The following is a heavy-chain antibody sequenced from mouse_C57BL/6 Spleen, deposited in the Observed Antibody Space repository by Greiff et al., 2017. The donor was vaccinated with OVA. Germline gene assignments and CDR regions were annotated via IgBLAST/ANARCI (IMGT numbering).Heavy chain of an antibody. J-gene: IGHJ2*01. CDR3: AREAVLLRYFDY. Sequence: EVQLQESGPELVKPGASVKMSCKASGYTFTDYNMHWVKQSHGKSLEWIGYINPNNGGTSYNQKFKGKATLTVNKSSSTAYMELRSLTSEDSAVYYCAREAVLLRYFDYWGQGTTLTVSS. CDR2: INPNNGGT. D-gene: IGHD1-1*01. CDR1: GYTFTDYN. V-gene: IGHV1-22*01.